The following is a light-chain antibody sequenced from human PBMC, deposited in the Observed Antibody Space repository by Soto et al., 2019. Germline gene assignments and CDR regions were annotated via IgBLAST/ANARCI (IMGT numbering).Light chain of an antibody. Sequence: QSALTQPASVSGSPGQSITISCTGTSSDVGTYNLVSWYQHHPVKAPKLMIYEGSKRPSGVSNRFSGSKSGNTASLTTSGLQAEDEADYYCCSYAGSRTYVFGTGTKLTVL. CDR3: CSYAGSRTYV. J-gene: IGLJ1*01. CDR2: EGS. V-gene: IGLV2-23*01. CDR1: SSDVGTYNL.